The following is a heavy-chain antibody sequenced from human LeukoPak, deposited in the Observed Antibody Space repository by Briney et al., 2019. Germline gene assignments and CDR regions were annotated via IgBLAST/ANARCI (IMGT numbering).Heavy chain of an antibody. CDR1: GFTFSDYY. J-gene: IGHJ1*01. V-gene: IGHV3-11*01. CDR2: TSSSGATI. D-gene: IGHD1-26*01. CDR3: ARAPNTELTYFQL. Sequence: GGSLRLSCAASGFTFSDYYMSWIRQAPGKGLEWLSDTSSSGATIYYADSVKGRFTISRDNAKNSLYLEMNSLRVEDTAVYYCARAPNTELTYFQLWGQGTLVTVSS.